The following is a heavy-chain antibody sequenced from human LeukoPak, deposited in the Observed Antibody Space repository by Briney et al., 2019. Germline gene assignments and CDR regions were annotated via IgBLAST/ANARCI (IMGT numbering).Heavy chain of an antibody. CDR1: SGSISSTSYY. CDR2: IYYSGST. V-gene: IGHV4-39*01. Sequence: PSETLSLTCTASSGSISSTSYYWGWIRQPPGKGLEWIGSIYYSGSTYYNPSLKSRVIISVGTSKNQFSLKLSSVTAADTAVYYCARHPYGDYAHPFFDYWGQGTLVTVSS. CDR3: ARHPYGDYAHPFFDY. J-gene: IGHJ4*02. D-gene: IGHD4-17*01.